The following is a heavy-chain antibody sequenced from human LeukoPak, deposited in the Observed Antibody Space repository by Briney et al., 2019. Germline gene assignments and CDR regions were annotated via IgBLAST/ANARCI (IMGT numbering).Heavy chain of an antibody. CDR2: INPNSGGT. D-gene: IGHD1-7*01. V-gene: IGHV1-2*02. CDR3: ARADNWNFNFHY. J-gene: IGHJ4*02. Sequence: APVKVSCKASGYTFTGYYRHWVRQAPGQGLEWMGWINPNSGGTNYAQKFQGRVTMTRDTSISTAYMELSRLRSDGTAVYYCARADNWNFNFHYWGQGTLVTVSS. CDR1: GYTFTGYY.